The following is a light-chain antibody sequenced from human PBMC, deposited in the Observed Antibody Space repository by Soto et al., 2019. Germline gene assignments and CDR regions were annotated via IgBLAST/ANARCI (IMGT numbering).Light chain of an antibody. J-gene: IGLJ1*01. Sequence: QSVLTQPPSASGAPGQRVTISCSGSSCNIGSNSVNWYQELPGTAPKLLIYSNNQRPSGVPDRFSGSKSGTSASLAISGLQSEDEADYYCAAWDDSLTVRYVFGTGTKVTVL. V-gene: IGLV1-44*01. CDR3: AAWDDSLTVRYV. CDR1: SCNIGSNS. CDR2: SNN.